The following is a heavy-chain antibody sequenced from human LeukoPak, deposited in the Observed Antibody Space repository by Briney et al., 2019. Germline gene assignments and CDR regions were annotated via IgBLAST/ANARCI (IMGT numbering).Heavy chain of an antibody. V-gene: IGHV4-39*01. Sequence: SETLSLTCTVSGGSISSSSYCWGWIRQPPGKGLEWIGSIYYSGSTYYNPSLKSRVTISVDTSKNQFSLKLNSVTAADTAVYYCARQYIDILTGYHRGELYWYFDLWGRGTLVTVSS. D-gene: IGHD3-9*01. CDR1: GGSISSSSYC. J-gene: IGHJ2*01. CDR3: ARQYIDILTGYHRGELYWYFDL. CDR2: IYYSGST.